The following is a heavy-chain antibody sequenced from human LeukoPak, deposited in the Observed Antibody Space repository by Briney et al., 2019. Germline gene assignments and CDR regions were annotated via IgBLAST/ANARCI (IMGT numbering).Heavy chain of an antibody. V-gene: IGHV4-59*08. CDR3: ASSSAMVTHSFDY. CDR1: GGSMSTYY. J-gene: IGHJ4*02. D-gene: IGHD5-18*01. Sequence: PSETLSLTCTVPGGSMSTYYWTWIRQPPGKGLEWIGFIYYTGSTNYNPSLKSRVTMSVDTSKNQFFLRLSSVTAADTAVYYCASSSAMVTHSFDYWGQGTLVTVSS. CDR2: IYYTGST.